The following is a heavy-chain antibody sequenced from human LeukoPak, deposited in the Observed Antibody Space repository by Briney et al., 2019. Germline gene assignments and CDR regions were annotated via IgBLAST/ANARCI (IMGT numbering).Heavy chain of an antibody. Sequence: GGSLRLSCAASGFTFISYAMSWVRQAPGKGLEGVSGISANGDTTKYADSVKGRFTISRDNAKSTVLLQMNSLRADDTAVYYCAKEGRIAAGTGDYFDYWGQGTLVTVSS. CDR2: ISANGDTT. CDR3: AKEGRIAAGTGDYFDY. D-gene: IGHD6-13*01. V-gene: IGHV3-23*01. J-gene: IGHJ4*02. CDR1: GFTFISYA.